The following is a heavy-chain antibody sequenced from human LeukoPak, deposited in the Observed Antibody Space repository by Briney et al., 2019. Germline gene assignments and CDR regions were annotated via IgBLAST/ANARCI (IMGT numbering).Heavy chain of an antibody. CDR3: ARGGPDCSSTSCYGGYYYYYYYMDV. V-gene: IGHV1-8*01. J-gene: IGHJ6*03. CDR1: GYTFTSYD. Sequence: GASVKVSCEASGYTFTSYDINWVRQATGQGLEWMGWMNPNSGNTGYAQKFQGRVTMTRNTSISTAYMELSSLRSEDTAVYYCARGGPDCSSTSCYGGYYYYYYYMDVWGKGTTVTVSS. D-gene: IGHD2-2*01. CDR2: MNPNSGNT.